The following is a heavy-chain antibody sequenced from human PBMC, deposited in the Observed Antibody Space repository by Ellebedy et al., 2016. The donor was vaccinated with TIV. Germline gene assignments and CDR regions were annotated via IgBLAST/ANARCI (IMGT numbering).Heavy chain of an antibody. D-gene: IGHD5-12*01. CDR2: ISGSGGAT. CDR1: GFMFSNYG. J-gene: IGHJ4*02. Sequence: GESLKISXAASGFMFSNYGMHWVRQAPGKGLEWVSAISGSGGATYYEDSVRGRFTISRDNSKNTVYLEVNSLRAEDTAVYYCVRAPRGQYYFDYWGQGTLVTVSS. CDR3: VRAPRGQYYFDY. V-gene: IGHV3-23*01.